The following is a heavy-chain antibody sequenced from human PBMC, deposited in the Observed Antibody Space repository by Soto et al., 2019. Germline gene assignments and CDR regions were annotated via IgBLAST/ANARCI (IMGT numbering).Heavy chain of an antibody. V-gene: IGHV3-30-3*01. D-gene: IGHD5-18*01. Sequence: QVQLVESGGGVVQPGRSLRLSCAASGFTFSSYAMHWVRQAPGKGLEWVAVISYDGSNKYYADSVKGRFTISRDNSKNRLYLRMNSLRAEDTAVYYCARATSRGYSYGYLDYWGQGTLVTVSS. J-gene: IGHJ4*02. CDR1: GFTFSSYA. CDR2: ISYDGSNK. CDR3: ARATSRGYSYGYLDY.